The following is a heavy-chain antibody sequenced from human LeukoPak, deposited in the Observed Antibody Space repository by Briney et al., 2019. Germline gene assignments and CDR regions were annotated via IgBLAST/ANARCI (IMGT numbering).Heavy chain of an antibody. CDR1: GFTFNSHS. V-gene: IGHV3-21*01. CDR3: ARGGRFLEWRIYDY. CDR2: IGFTTSYI. Sequence: PGGSLRLSCVASGFTFNSHSMNWVRQTPGKGGLEWVASIGFTTSYIYYADSVKGRFTISRDNSKNTVYLQMSSLKAEDTAVYYCARGGRFLEWRIYDYWGQGTLVTVSS. J-gene: IGHJ4*02. D-gene: IGHD3-3*01.